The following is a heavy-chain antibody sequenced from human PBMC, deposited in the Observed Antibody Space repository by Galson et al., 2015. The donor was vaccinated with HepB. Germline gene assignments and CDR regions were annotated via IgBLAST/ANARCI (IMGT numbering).Heavy chain of an antibody. Sequence: LSLTCAVYGGSFSGYYWSWIRQPPGKGLEWIGEINHSGSTNYNPSLKSRVTISVDTSKNQFSLKLSSVTAADTAVYYCARRRVDTAMANWGQGTLVTVSS. CDR3: ARRRVDTAMAN. CDR1: GGSFSGYY. CDR2: INHSGST. D-gene: IGHD5-18*01. V-gene: IGHV4-34*01. J-gene: IGHJ4*02.